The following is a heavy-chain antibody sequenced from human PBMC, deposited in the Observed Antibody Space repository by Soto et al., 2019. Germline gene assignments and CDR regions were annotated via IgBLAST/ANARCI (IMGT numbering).Heavy chain of an antibody. V-gene: IGHV4-39*01. CDR1: GGSISSSSYY. Sequence: LSLTCTVSGGSISSSSYYWGWIRQPPGKGLEWIGSIYYSGSTYYNPSLKSRVTISVDTSKNQFSLKLSSVTAADTAVYYCARHRGGYDSSNYYYYYYGMDVWGQGTTVTVSS. CDR3: ARHRGGYDSSNYYYYYYGMDV. J-gene: IGHJ6*02. CDR2: IYYSGST. D-gene: IGHD5-12*01.